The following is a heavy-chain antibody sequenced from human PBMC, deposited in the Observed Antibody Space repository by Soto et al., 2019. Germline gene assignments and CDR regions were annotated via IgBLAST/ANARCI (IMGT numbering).Heavy chain of an antibody. V-gene: IGHV1-69*08. D-gene: IGHD2-15*01. CDR3: ARDGERGYCSGGSCYGWFDP. Sequence: QVQLVQSGAEVKKPGSSVKVSCKASGGTFSSYTISWVRQAPGQGLEWMGRIIPILGIANYAQKFQGRVTITADKSTSTAYMELSSLRSEDTAVYYCARDGERGYCSGGSCYGWFDPWGQGTLVTVSS. CDR1: GGTFSSYT. CDR2: IIPILGIA. J-gene: IGHJ5*02.